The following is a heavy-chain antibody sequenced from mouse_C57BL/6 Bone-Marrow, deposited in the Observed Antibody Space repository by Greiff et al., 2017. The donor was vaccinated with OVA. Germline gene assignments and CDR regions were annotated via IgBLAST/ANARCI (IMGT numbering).Heavy chain of an antibody. V-gene: IGHV1-72*01. D-gene: IGHD1-1*01. J-gene: IGHJ3*01. CDR3: ATTVVAPGFAY. CDR1: GYTFTSYW. CDR2: IDPNSGGT. Sequence: QVQLQQPGAELVKPGASVKLSCKASGYTFTSYWMHWVKQRPGRGLEWIGRIDPNSGGTKYNEKFKSKATLTVDKHSSTAYMQRSSLTSEDSAVYYCATTVVAPGFAYWGQGTLVTVSA.